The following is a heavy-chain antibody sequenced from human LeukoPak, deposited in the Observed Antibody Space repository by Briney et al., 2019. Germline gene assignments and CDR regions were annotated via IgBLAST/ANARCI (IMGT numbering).Heavy chain of an antibody. Sequence: SVKVSCKASGGTFSSYAISWVRQAPGQGLEWMGGIIPIFGTANYAQKFQGRVTITADESTSTAYMELSSLRSEDTAVYYCAKAENYCGGDCYFDYWGQGTLVTVSS. J-gene: IGHJ4*02. CDR3: AKAENYCGGDCYFDY. CDR2: IIPIFGTA. V-gene: IGHV1-69*01. D-gene: IGHD2-21*01. CDR1: GGTFSSYA.